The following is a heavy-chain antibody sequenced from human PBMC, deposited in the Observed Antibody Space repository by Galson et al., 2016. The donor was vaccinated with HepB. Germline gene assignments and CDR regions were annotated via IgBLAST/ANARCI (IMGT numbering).Heavy chain of an antibody. CDR2: INPSSGDT. Sequence: SVKVSCKASGYTFTSYYMHWVRQAPGQGLEWMGWINPSSGDTGYAQKFQARVTMTRNTFINTAYMELRSLRFDDTAVYYCARVLRRGYSNYDANWGQGTLVTVSS. D-gene: IGHD5-12*01. J-gene: IGHJ4*02. V-gene: IGHV1-8*02. CDR1: GYTFTSYY. CDR3: ARVLRRGYSNYDAN.